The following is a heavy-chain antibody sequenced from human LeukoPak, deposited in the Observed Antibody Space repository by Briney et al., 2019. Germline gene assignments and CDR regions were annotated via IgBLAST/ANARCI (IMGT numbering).Heavy chain of an antibody. CDR1: GGSFSGYY. J-gene: IGHJ5*02. CDR2: INHSGNT. CDR3: ARMREGGFSMGNWFDP. Sequence: KPSETLSLTCAVYGGSFSGYYWSWIRQPPGKGLEWIGEINHSGNTNYNPSLKSRVTVSADMSKNQFSLKLNSVTVADTAFYFCARMREGGFSMGNWFDPWGQGTLVTVSS. D-gene: IGHD5-12*01. V-gene: IGHV4-34*01.